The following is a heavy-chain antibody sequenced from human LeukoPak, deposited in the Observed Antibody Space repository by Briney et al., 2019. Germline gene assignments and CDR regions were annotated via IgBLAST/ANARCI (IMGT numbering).Heavy chain of an antibody. D-gene: IGHD3-22*01. V-gene: IGHV4-30-4*08. CDR2: IYYSGST. Sequence: SETLSLTCTVSGGSISSGDYYWGWIRQPPGKGLEWIVYIYYSGSTYYNPSLKSRVTISVDTSKNQFSLKLSSVTAADTAVYYCARDRHYYDSSGYYSLFDYWGQGTLVTVSS. CDR1: GGSISSGDYY. CDR3: ARDRHYYDSSGYYSLFDY. J-gene: IGHJ4*02.